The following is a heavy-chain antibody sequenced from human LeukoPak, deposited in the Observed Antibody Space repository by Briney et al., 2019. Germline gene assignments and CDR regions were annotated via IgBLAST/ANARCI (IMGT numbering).Heavy chain of an antibody. J-gene: IGHJ5*02. CDR1: GYTFTSYY. Sequence: ASVKVSCKASGYTFTSYYMHWVRQAPGQGLEWMGIIKPSGGSTSYAQKFQGRVTMTRDMSTSTVYMELSSLRSEDTAVYYCARDSLRNWFDPWGQGTLVTVSS. CDR2: IKPSGGST. V-gene: IGHV1-46*01. CDR3: ARDSLRNWFDP.